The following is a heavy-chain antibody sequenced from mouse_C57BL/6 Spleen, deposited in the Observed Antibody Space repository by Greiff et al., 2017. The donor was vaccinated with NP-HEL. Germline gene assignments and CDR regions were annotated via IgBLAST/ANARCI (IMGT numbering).Heavy chain of an antibody. V-gene: IGHV5-17*01. CDR3: ARDYYGSSSFAY. CDR2: ISSGSSTI. D-gene: IGHD1-1*01. J-gene: IGHJ2*01. CDR1: GFTFSDYG. Sequence: DVMLVESGGGLVKPGGSLKLSCAASGFTFSDYGMHWVRQAPEKGLEWVAYISSGSSTIYYADTLKGRFTISRDNAKNTLFLQMTSLRSEDTAMYYCARDYYGSSSFAYWGQGTTLTVSS.